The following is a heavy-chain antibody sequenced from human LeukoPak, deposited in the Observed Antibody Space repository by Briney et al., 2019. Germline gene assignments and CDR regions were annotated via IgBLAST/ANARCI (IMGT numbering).Heavy chain of an antibody. J-gene: IGHJ6*02. V-gene: IGHV5-51*01. CDR3: ARSPAGVTVGGMDV. Sequence: GESLKISCKASGYSFTSYCIGWVRQMPGKGLEWMGIIYPGDSGPTYSPSFQGQVTISVDKSISTAYLQWSSLRASDTAMYYCARSPAGVTVGGMDVWGQGSTVTVS. CDR2: IYPGDSGP. CDR1: GYSFTSYC. D-gene: IGHD2-21*02.